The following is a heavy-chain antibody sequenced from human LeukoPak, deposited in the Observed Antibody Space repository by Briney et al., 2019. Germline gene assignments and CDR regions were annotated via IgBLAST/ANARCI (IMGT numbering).Heavy chain of an antibody. V-gene: IGHV3-23*01. J-gene: IGHJ3*02. CDR1: GLTFGTYA. D-gene: IGHD3-22*01. Sequence: GGSLRLSCAASGLTFGTYAMTWVRQAPGKGLEWVSTIGGSGVITYYADSVKGRFTISRDNSKKTMCLQMNSLRAEDTALYHCAKDRPYDYDSSGFMAFDIWGQGTMVTVS. CDR2: IGGSGVIT. CDR3: AKDRPYDYDSSGFMAFDI.